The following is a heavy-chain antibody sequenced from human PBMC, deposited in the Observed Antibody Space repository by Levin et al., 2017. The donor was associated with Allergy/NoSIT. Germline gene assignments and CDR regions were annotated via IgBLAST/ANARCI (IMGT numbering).Heavy chain of an antibody. Sequence: GESLKISCAASRFMFSNYAMSWVRQAPGKGLEWVSAIGGTGGSTFYSESVKGRCTISRDNSKNTLYLEMNSLRAEDTAVYYCAREQWLSSYWYFDLWGRGTLVTVSS. CDR3: AREQWLSSYWYFDL. D-gene: IGHD6-19*01. CDR1: RFMFSNYA. CDR2: IGGTGGST. V-gene: IGHV3-23*01. J-gene: IGHJ2*01.